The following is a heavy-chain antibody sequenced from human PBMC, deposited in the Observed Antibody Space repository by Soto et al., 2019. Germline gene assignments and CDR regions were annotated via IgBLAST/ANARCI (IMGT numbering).Heavy chain of an antibody. CDR1: GLSLSTSGEA. J-gene: IGHJ5*02. Sequence: QITLKESGPTLVKPTQTLTLTCTFSGLSLSTSGEAVGWIRQPPGKPLEWLALIYWDDDKGYNPTLKPRLTITKDTSKNQVVLTLTNMDPVDTATYYCAHYVSTSPAGWFDPWGQGILVTVSS. CDR2: IYWDDDK. V-gene: IGHV2-5*02. D-gene: IGHD3-10*02. CDR3: AHYVSTSPAGWFDP.